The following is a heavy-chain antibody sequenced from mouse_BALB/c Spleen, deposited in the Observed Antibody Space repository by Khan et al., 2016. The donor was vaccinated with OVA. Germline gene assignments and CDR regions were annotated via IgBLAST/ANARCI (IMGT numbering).Heavy chain of an antibody. V-gene: IGHV1S137*01. CDR2: ISTYYGDA. CDR3: GRGGGGDRFLY. Sequence: VELVESGAELVRPGVSVKISCKGSGYTFTDFTMHWVKQSHAMSLEWIGVISTYYGDANYNQKFKDKATMTVDKSSNTAYMDLARLTSEDSAICYCGRGGGGDRFLYWGQGTLVTVSA. J-gene: IGHJ3*01. CDR1: GYTFTDFT.